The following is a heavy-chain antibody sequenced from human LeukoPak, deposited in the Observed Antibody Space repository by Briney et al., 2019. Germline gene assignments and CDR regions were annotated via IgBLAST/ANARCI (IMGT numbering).Heavy chain of an antibody. CDR1: DDTFSTSA. CDR3: ARTGRDTSSSNPFDL. CDR2: IIPMLGTA. V-gene: IGHV1-69*06. Sequence: SVEVSCKTSDDTFSTSAISWVRQARGQGLEWMGRIIPMLGTASNAEKFYGRVTITADKSTSTTYLELNSLRSDDTAVYYCARTGRDTSSSNPFDLWGQGTRVTVSS. J-gene: IGHJ4*02. D-gene: IGHD6-13*01.